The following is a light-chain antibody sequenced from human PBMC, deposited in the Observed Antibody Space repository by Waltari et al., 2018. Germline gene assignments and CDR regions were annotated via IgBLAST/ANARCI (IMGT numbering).Light chain of an antibody. CDR3: QQYGSSPVL. CDR1: QSVSSSY. CDR2: GAS. V-gene: IGKV3-20*01. J-gene: IGKJ4*01. Sequence: EIVLTQSPGTLSLSPGERATLSCRASQSVSSSYLAWYQQKPGQAPRLLIYGASNRATGIPDRFSGSGSGTDFTLTISRLEPEDFAVYYCQQYGSSPVLFGGGTKVEIK.